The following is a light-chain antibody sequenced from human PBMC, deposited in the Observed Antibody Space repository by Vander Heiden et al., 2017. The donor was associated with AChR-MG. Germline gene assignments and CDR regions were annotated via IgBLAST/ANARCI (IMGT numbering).Light chain of an antibody. CDR1: QSVNSY. V-gene: IGKV3-11*01. J-gene: IGKJ1*01. CDR3: QQRSDWPKT. Sequence: EIVLTQSPATLSLSPGERATLSCRASQSVNSYLAWYQQKPGQAPRLLIFDASNRATGIPARFSGSGSGTDFTLTISSLEPEDFAVYYCQQRSDWPKTFGQRTKVEIK. CDR2: DAS.